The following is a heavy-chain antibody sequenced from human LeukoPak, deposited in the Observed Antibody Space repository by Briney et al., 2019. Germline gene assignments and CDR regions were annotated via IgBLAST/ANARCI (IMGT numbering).Heavy chain of an antibody. D-gene: IGHD3-10*01. CDR1: GFTFSSYD. J-gene: IGHJ6*02. CDR3: ARDPYGSGGVRNYYYYGMDV. V-gene: IGHV3-48*02. Sequence: GGSLRLSCAASGFTFSSYDMNWVRQAPGKGLEWVSYISSSSSTIYYADSVKGRFTISRDNAKNSLYLQMNSLRDEDTAVYYCARDPYGSGGVRNYYYYGMDVWGQGTTVTVSS. CDR2: ISSSSSTI.